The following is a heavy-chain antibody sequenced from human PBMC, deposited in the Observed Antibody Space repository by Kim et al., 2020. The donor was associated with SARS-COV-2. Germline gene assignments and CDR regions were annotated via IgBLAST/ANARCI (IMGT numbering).Heavy chain of an antibody. CDR3: ARGSTSPYYFDY. D-gene: IGHD2-2*01. V-gene: IGHV3-33*01. J-gene: IGHJ4*02. Sequence: YYADSVKGRFTISRDNSKNTLYLQMKSLRAEDTAVYYCARGSTSPYYFDYWGQGTLVTVSS.